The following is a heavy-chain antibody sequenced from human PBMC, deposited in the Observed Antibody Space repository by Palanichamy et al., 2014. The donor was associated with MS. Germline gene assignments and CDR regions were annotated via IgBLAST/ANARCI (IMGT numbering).Heavy chain of an antibody. CDR3: ARGSGWLDY. CDR1: RFTFSGYW. J-gene: IGHJ4*02. V-gene: IGHV3-7*04. Sequence: EVQLVESGGGLVQPGGSLRLSCAASRFTFSGYWMTWVRQAPGKGLEWVANINLDGSEKFYVDSVKGRFTISRDNTKNSLDLQMNSLRVDDTAVYYCARGSGWLDYWGQGTLVTVSS. CDR2: INLDGSEK. D-gene: IGHD6-19*01.